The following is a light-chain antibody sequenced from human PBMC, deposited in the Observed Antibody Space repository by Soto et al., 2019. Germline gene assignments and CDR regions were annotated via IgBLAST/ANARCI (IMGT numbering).Light chain of an antibody. V-gene: IGLV2-14*01. Sequence: QSALTQPASLSGSPGQSITISCTGTSSDVGGYNYVSWYQQHPGKAPKLMIYDVSNRPSGVSNRFSGSKSGNTASLTISGLQAEDEADYYCSSYTSSSTLYVFCTGTKLTVL. CDR3: SSYTSSSTLYV. CDR2: DVS. CDR1: SSDVGGYNY. J-gene: IGLJ1*01.